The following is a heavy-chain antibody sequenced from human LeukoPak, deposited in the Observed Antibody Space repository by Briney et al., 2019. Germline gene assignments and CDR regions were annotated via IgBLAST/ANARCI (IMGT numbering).Heavy chain of an antibody. CDR2: IYITGST. Sequence: SETLSLTCTVSGGSISSYYWTWIRQPPGKGLEWIGDIYITGSTNYNPYLKRRVTMSVDTSKNQFSLRLSSVTAADTAVYYCARVRIGETSYDACDVWGLGTMVTVSS. D-gene: IGHD1-26*01. J-gene: IGHJ3*01. CDR1: GGSISSYY. V-gene: IGHV4-59*13. CDR3: ARVRIGETSYDACDV.